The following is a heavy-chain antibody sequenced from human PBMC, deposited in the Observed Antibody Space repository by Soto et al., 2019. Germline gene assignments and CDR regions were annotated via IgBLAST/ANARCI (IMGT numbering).Heavy chain of an antibody. V-gene: IGHV3-30*03. CDR3: ARGPSYSDSYFDH. Sequence: QVQLVESGGGAVQPGGSRRLSCAASEFTFSNYAMHWVRQAPGKGLQWLAVISYDGNNKYYADSVEGRFTISRDNSKNTVYLQMNSLRVEDTAVYYCARGPSYSDSYFDHWGQGTRVTVSS. D-gene: IGHD4-17*01. J-gene: IGHJ4*02. CDR1: EFTFSNYA. CDR2: ISYDGNNK.